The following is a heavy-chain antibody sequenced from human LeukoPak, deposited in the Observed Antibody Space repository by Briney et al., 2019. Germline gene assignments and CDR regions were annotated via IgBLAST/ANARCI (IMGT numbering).Heavy chain of an antibody. V-gene: IGHV1-46*01. J-gene: IGHJ4*02. Sequence: ASVTVSFKASGYTFTSYYMHWVRQAPGQGLEWMGIINPSGGSTSYAQKFQGRVTMTRDMSTSTVYMELSSLRSEDTAVYYCARDGGSYYDYWGQGTLVTVSS. D-gene: IGHD1-26*01. CDR1: GYTFTSYY. CDR2: INPSGGST. CDR3: ARDGGSYYDY.